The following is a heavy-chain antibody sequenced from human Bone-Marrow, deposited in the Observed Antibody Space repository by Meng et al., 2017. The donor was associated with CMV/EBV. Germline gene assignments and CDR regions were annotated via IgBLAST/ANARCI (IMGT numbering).Heavy chain of an antibody. D-gene: IGHD2-2*01. CDR3: ARGRNRYCSSTSCLRGMDV. Sequence: GSLRLSCAVSGDSISNNNWWSWVRQPPGKGLEWIGEIHPSGTTNDNLSLKSRVTISLDTSKNQFSLKLSSVTAADTAVYYCARGRNRYCSSTSCLRGMDVWGQGKLVPVSS. V-gene: IGHV4-4*02. CDR1: GDSISNNNW. CDR2: IHPSGTT. J-gene: IGHJ4*02.